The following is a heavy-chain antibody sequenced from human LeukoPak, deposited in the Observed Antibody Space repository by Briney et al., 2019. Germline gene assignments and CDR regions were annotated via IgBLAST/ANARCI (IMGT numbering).Heavy chain of an antibody. J-gene: IGHJ4*02. Sequence: PGGSLRLSCAASGFTFSDYYMSYIRQAPGKGLEWVSYISSSGTTIYYADSVKGRFTISRDNAKNSLSLQMNSLRAEDTALYYCARVGYSGFEPLFGHWGQGTLVTVSS. CDR3: ARVGYSGFEPLFGH. CDR2: ISSSGTTI. D-gene: IGHD5-12*01. CDR1: GFTFSDYY. V-gene: IGHV3-11*01.